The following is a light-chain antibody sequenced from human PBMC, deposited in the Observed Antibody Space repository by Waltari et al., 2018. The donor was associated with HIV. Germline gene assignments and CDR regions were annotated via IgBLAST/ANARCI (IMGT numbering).Light chain of an antibody. CDR3: STYTGRGTDTVL. CDR2: EVS. V-gene: IGLV2-14*01. CDR1: TSDIGAYNY. J-gene: IGLJ2*01. Sequence: QSALTQPASVSGSPGQSIAISCTGSTSDIGAYNYVSWFQQTPGKAPKLIIFEVSNRPSGVSNRFSGSKSGNTASLTSSGLQAEDEADYYCSTYTGRGTDTVLFAGGTKLTVL.